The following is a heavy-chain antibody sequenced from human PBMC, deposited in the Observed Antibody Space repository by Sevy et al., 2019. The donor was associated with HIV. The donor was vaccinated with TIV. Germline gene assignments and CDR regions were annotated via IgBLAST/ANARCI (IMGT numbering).Heavy chain of an antibody. D-gene: IGHD3-3*01. Sequence: GGSLRLSCAASGFTFSSYAMSWVRQALGKGLEWVSAISGSGGSTYYADSVKGRFTISRDNSKNTLYLQMNSLRAEDTAVYYCAKGGRVLRFLEWLSPMDYYMDVWGKGTTVTVSS. V-gene: IGHV3-23*01. CDR2: ISGSGGST. CDR1: GFTFSSYA. CDR3: AKGGRVLRFLEWLSPMDYYMDV. J-gene: IGHJ6*03.